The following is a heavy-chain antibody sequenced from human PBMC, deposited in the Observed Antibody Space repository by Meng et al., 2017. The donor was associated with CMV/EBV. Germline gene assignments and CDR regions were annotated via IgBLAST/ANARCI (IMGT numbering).Heavy chain of an antibody. CDR1: GYSISSGYY. Sequence: GSLRLSCTVSGYSISSGYYWGWIRQPPGKGLEWIGSIYYSGSTHYNPSLKSRVTISVDTSKNQFSLKLSSVTAADTAVYYCASGALGYCSGGSCYPPYYGMDVWGQGTTVTVSS. J-gene: IGHJ6*02. D-gene: IGHD2-15*01. V-gene: IGHV4-38-2*02. CDR2: IYYSGST. CDR3: ASGALGYCSGGSCYPPYYGMDV.